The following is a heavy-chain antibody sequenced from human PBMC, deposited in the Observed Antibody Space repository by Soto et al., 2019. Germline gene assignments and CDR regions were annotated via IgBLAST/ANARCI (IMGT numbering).Heavy chain of an antibody. Sequence: EVQLVESGGGLVKPGGSLRLSCAASGFTFNTAWLTWVRQAPGKGLEWVGRIKGKPDGGTTDYAAPVEDRFTISRDDSQNTLFLQMNSLKTEDTAVYYCTAGSPFNYWGPGTLVTVSS. CDR2: IKGKPDGGTT. V-gene: IGHV3-15*01. J-gene: IGHJ4*02. CDR1: GFTFNTAW. CDR3: TAGSPFNY.